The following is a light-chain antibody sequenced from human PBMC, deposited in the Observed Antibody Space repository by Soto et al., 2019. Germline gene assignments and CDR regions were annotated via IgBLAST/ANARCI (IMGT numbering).Light chain of an antibody. CDR1: SSNIGAGYD. CDR2: SNS. CDR3: QSYDSSLSGVL. Sequence: QSVLTQPPSVSGAPGQRVTISCTGSSSNIGAGYDVHWYQQLPGKAPKLLIYSNSNRPSGVPDRFSGYKSGTSASLAITGLQAEDEADYYCQSYDSSLSGVLFGGGTKLTVL. V-gene: IGLV1-40*01. J-gene: IGLJ2*01.